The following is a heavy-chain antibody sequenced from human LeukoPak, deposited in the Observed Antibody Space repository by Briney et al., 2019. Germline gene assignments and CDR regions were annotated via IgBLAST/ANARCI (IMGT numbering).Heavy chain of an antibody. Sequence: GGSLRLPCAASVVTFRKYAMSWVRQARGKGLECGSVIYSGGDTYYADSVQGRFTISRDNSENMLYIQMNSLRAEDTAVYYCARSYYDSSGYYYWAYYFDYWGQGTLVTVSS. CDR1: VVTFRKYA. CDR2: IYSGGDT. J-gene: IGHJ4*02. D-gene: IGHD3-22*01. CDR3: ARSYYDSSGYYYWAYYFDY. V-gene: IGHV3-53*01.